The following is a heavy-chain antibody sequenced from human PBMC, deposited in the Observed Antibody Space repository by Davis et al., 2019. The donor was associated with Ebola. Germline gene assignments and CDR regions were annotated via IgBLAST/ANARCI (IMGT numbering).Heavy chain of an antibody. CDR2: IRSKANSYAT. CDR3: TWASGSYDY. CDR1: GFTFSGSA. Sequence: GGSLRLSCAASGFTFSGSAMHWVRQASGKGLEWVGRIRSKANSYATAYAASVKGRFTISRDNAKNSLYLQMNSLRAEDTAVYYCTWASGSYDYWGQGTLVTVSS. J-gene: IGHJ4*02. D-gene: IGHD1-26*01. V-gene: IGHV3-73*01.